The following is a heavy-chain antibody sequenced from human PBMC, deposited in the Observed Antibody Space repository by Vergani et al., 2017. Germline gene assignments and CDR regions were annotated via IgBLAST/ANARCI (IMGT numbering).Heavy chain of an antibody. V-gene: IGHV5-51*01. CDR2: IYPGDSDT. J-gene: IGHJ2*01. Sequence: EVQLVQSGAEVKKPGESLKISCKGSGYSFTSYWIGWLRQLPGKGLEWMGIIYPGDSDTRYSPSFQGQVTISADKSISTAYLQWSSLKASDTAMYYCARPHSSWSIAYWYFDLWGRGTLVTVSS. CDR3: ARPHSSWSIAYWYFDL. D-gene: IGHD6-6*01. CDR1: GYSFTSYW.